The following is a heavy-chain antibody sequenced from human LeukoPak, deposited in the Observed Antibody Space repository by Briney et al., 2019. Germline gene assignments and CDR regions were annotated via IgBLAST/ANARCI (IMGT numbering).Heavy chain of an antibody. V-gene: IGHV3-23*01. CDR3: ARGYGVFDWFDP. CDR1: GFTFSSYA. J-gene: IGHJ5*02. Sequence: GGSLRLSCAASGFTFSSYAMSWVRQAPGKGLEWVSAISGSGGSTYYADSVKGRFTISRDNSKNTLYLQMNSLRAEDTAVYYCARGYGVFDWFDPWGQGTLVTVSS. D-gene: IGHD4-17*01. CDR2: ISGSGGST.